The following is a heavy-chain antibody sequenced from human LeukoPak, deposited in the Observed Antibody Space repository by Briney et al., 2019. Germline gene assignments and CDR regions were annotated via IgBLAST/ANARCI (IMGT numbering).Heavy chain of an antibody. CDR2: IHNSRGT. Sequence: SEALSLTCTVSGGSITSDIFYWNWIRQHPGKGLEWIGFIHNSRGTSYNPSLESRRTISVDTPENQFFLKMSYVPAADTAMYYCGKVGGNSNSWGQGTLVTVYS. CDR1: GGSITSDIFY. CDR3: GKVGGNSNS. D-gene: IGHD4-23*01. J-gene: IGHJ5*02. V-gene: IGHV4-31*03.